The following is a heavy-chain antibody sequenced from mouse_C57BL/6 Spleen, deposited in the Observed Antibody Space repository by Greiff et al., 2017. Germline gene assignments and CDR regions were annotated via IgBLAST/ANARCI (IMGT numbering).Heavy chain of an antibody. V-gene: IGHV1-4*01. Sequence: QVQLKESGAELARPGASVKMSCKASGYTFPSYTMHWVKQRPGQGLEWIGYINPSSGYTKYNQKFKDKATLTADKSSSTAYMQLSSLTSEDSAVDYCARESNYYWYFDVWGTGTTVTVSS. CDR2: INPSSGYT. D-gene: IGHD2-5*01. CDR3: ARESNYYWYFDV. J-gene: IGHJ1*03. CDR1: GYTFPSYT.